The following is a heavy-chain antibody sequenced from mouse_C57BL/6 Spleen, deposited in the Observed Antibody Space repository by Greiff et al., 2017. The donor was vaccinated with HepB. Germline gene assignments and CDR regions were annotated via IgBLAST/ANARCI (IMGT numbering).Heavy chain of an antibody. V-gene: IGHV1-69*01. D-gene: IGHD2-1*01. CDR3: ARRGGYGNFYFDY. CDR2: IDPSDSYT. J-gene: IGHJ2*01. CDR1: GYTFTSYW. Sequence: QVQLQQPGAELVMPGASVKLSCKASGYTFTSYWMHWVKQRPGQGLEWIGEIDPSDSYTNYNQKFKGKSTLTVDKSSSTAYMQLSSLTSEDSAVYYCARRGGYGNFYFDYWGQGTTITVSS.